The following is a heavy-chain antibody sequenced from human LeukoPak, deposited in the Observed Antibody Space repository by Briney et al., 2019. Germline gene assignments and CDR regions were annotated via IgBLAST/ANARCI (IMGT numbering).Heavy chain of an antibody. J-gene: IGHJ6*02. CDR2: IYYTGTT. V-gene: IGHV4-59*12. CDR3: ARGLSEELRFLEWLLDDGMDV. D-gene: IGHD3-3*01. CDR1: GGSISGTYY. Sequence: MSSETLSLTCTVSGGSISGTYYWSWIRQPPGKGLEWIGYIYYTGTTDSNPSLKSRVTISVDTSKNQFSLKLSSVTAADTAVYYCARGLSEELRFLEWLLDDGMDVWGQGTTVTVSS.